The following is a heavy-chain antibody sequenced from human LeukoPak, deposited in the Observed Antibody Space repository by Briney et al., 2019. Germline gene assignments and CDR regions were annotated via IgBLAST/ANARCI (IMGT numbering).Heavy chain of an antibody. CDR3: AREQAVGDRHQKLFDY. D-gene: IGHD3-10*01. CDR2: INPNSGGT. V-gene: IGHV1-2*02. CDR1: GYTFTGYY. J-gene: IGHJ4*02. Sequence: ASVKVSCKASGYTFTGYYMHWVRLAPGQGLEWMGWINPNSGGTNYAQNFQGRVTMTRDTSISTAYMELSRLRSDDTAVYYCAREQAVGDRHQKLFDYWGQGTLVTVS.